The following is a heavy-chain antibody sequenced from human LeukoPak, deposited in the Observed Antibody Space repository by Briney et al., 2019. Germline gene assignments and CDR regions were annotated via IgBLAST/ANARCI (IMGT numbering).Heavy chain of an antibody. V-gene: IGHV3-48*04. CDR3: AREAHQWLGGIDY. D-gene: IGHD6-19*01. CDR2: ISSSGSTI. Sequence: GGSLRLSCAASGFTFSSYAMSWVRQAPGKGLEWVSYISSSGSTIYYADSVKGRFTISRDNAKNSLYLQMNSLRAEDTAVYYCAREAHQWLGGIDYWGQGTLVTVSS. CDR1: GFTFSSYA. J-gene: IGHJ4*02.